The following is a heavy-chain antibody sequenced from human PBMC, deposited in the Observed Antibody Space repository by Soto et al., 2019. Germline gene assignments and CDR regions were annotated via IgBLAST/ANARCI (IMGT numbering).Heavy chain of an antibody. Sequence: GGSLRLSCAVSGFTFNSYAMNWVRQAPGKGLEWVSSISGSGRTTYYADAVKGRFTISRDNSKNTLFLQMNSLRSEDTAVYYCAKGVTTIVATGSWFDHWGQGTLVTVSS. CDR2: ISGSGRTT. CDR3: AKGVTTIVATGSWFDH. D-gene: IGHD5-12*01. CDR1: GFTFNSYA. J-gene: IGHJ5*02. V-gene: IGHV3-23*01.